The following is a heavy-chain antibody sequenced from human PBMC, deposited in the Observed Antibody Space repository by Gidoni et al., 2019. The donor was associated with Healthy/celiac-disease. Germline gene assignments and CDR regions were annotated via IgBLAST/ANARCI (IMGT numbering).Heavy chain of an antibody. V-gene: IGHV4-31*03. CDR1: GGSISSGGYS. CDR3: ARGGSYYDSSGYYSVRAQKDAFDI. CDR2: IYYSGST. Sequence: QVQLQESGPGLVKPSQTLSHTCTVSGGSISSGGYSWSCIRQHPGKGLEWIGYIYYSGSTYYNPSLKSRVTISVDTSKNQFSLKLSSVTAADTAVYYCARGGSYYDSSGYYSVRAQKDAFDIWGQGTMVTVSS. J-gene: IGHJ3*02. D-gene: IGHD3-22*01.